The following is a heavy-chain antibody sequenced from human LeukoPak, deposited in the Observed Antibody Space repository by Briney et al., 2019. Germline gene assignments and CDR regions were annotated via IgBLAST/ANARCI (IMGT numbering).Heavy chain of an antibody. CDR2: IYYSGST. Sequence: SETLSLTCTVSGGSINYYYWSWIRQPPGKGLEWIGYIYYSGSTNYNPSLKSRVTISVDTSKNQFSLKLSSVTAADTAVYYCASGSYYFDYWGQGTLVTVSS. D-gene: IGHD1-26*01. CDR3: ASGSYYFDY. CDR1: GGSINYYY. V-gene: IGHV4-59*01. J-gene: IGHJ4*02.